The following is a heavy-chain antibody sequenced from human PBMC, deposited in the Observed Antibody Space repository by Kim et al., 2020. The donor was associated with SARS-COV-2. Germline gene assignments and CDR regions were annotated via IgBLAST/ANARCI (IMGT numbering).Heavy chain of an antibody. J-gene: IGHJ4*02. D-gene: IGHD6-19*01. V-gene: IGHV5-51*01. CDR3: ARHSEAIAVAVSFDY. Sequence: PSFQGQVTISADKSISTAYLQWSSLKASDTAIYYCARHSEAIAVAVSFDYWGQGTLVTVSS.